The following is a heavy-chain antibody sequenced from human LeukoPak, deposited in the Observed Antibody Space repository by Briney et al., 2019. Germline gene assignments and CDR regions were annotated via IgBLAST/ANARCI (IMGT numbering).Heavy chain of an antibody. V-gene: IGHV2-5*01. CDR3: AHSLGRWLLNGVGFDY. J-gene: IGHJ4*02. CDR2: IYWNDDK. CDR1: GFSLSTSGVG. D-gene: IGHD5-24*01. Sequence: ESGPTLVKPTQTLTLTCTFSGFSLSTSGVGVGWIRQPPGKALEWLALIYWNDDKRYSPSLKSRLTITKDTSKNQVVLTMTNMDPVDTATYYCAHSLGRWLLNGVGFDYWGQGTLVTVSS.